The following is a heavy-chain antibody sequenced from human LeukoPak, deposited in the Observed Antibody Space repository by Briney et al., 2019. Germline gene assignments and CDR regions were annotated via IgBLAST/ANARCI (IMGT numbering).Heavy chain of an antibody. D-gene: IGHD1-1*01. CDR1: GFSFSDYS. Sequence: GGSLRLSCAASGFSFSDYSMSWIRQAPGRGLEWISYISSSGGTMTYADSVRGRFTISRDNAKNSLYLEMTSLRAEDTAVYYCARTRTNYYFDYWGQGTLVTFSS. CDR2: ISSSGGTM. CDR3: ARTRTNYYFDY. V-gene: IGHV3-11*01. J-gene: IGHJ4*02.